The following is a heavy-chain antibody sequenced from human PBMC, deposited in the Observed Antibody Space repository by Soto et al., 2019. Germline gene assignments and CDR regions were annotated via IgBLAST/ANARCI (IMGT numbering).Heavy chain of an antibody. Sequence: QVQLQQWGAGLLKPSETLSLTCAVYGGSFSGYYWSWIRQPPGKGLEWIGEINHSGSTNYNPSLKSRVTIAVDTSKNQFSLKLSSVTAADTAVYYCARGFGDGNYYYYGMDVWGQGTTVTVSS. D-gene: IGHD3-3*01. CDR3: ARGFGDGNYYYYGMDV. CDR2: INHSGST. V-gene: IGHV4-34*01. CDR1: GGSFSGYY. J-gene: IGHJ6*02.